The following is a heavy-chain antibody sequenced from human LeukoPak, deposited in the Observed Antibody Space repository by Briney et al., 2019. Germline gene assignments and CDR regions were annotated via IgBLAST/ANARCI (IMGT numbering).Heavy chain of an antibody. D-gene: IGHD3-22*01. CDR3: ARDLDYYDSSGYYSPNY. CDR2: INPNSGGT. J-gene: IGHJ4*02. CDR1: GYTFTGYY. Sequence: ASVKVSCKASGYTFTGYYMHWVRQAPGQGLEWMGRINPNSGGTNYAQKFQGRVTMTRDTSIGTAYMELSRLRSDDTAVYYCARDLDYYDSSGYYSPNYWGQGTLVTVSS. V-gene: IGHV1-2*06.